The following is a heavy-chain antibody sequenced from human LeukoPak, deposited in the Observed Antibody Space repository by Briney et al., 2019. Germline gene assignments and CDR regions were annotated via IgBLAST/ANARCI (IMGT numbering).Heavy chain of an antibody. J-gene: IGHJ4*02. V-gene: IGHV4-4*07. D-gene: IGHD6-19*01. Sequence: PSETLSLTCTVSGGSISYYYWTWIRQPAGKGLEWIGRIHSSGSTNYNPSLKSRVTMSVDMSKNQFSLRLSSVTAADTAVYYCARDPHGSSGWYDYWGQGILVTVSS. CDR1: GGSISYYY. CDR3: ARDPHGSSGWYDY. CDR2: IHSSGST.